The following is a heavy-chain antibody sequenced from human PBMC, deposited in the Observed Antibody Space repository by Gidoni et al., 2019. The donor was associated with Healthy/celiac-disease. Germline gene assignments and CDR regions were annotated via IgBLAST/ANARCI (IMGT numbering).Heavy chain of an antibody. J-gene: IGHJ4*02. Sequence: EVQLLESGGGLVQPGGSLRLSCAASGFTFISYAMSWVRQAPGKGLEWVSAISGSGGSTYYADSVKGRFTISRDNSKNTLYLQMNSLRAEDTAVYYCAKAPSYNCGGDCYYDYWGQGTLVTVSS. V-gene: IGHV3-23*01. CDR3: AKAPSYNCGGDCYYDY. D-gene: IGHD2-21*02. CDR1: GFTFISYA. CDR2: ISGSGGST.